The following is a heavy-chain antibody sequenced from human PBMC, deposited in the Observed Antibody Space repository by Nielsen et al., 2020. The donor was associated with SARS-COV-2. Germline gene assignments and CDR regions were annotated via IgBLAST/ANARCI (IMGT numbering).Heavy chain of an antibody. D-gene: IGHD5-18*01. V-gene: IGHV4-34*01. CDR1: GGSFSGYY. CDR2: INHSGTT. J-gene: IGHJ6*03. CDR3: ARRAEGLELWRRYFYYMDV. Sequence: SETLSLTCTVSGGSFSGYYWTWIRQSPGKGLEWIGEINHSGTTSYNPSLKSRVTISIDTSKNHFSLNLSSVTAADMAVYYCARRAEGLELWRRYFYYMDVWGKGTTVTVSS.